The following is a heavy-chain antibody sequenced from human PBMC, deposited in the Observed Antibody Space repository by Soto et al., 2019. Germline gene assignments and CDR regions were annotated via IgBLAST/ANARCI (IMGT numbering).Heavy chain of an antibody. CDR3: AKAPGYSYGPNWFDP. V-gene: IGHV3-23*01. CDR2: ISGSGGST. Sequence: EVQLLESGGGLVQPGGSLRLSCAATGFTFSSYAMSWFRQAPGKGLAWVSAISGSGGSTYYADSVKGRFTISRDNSKNTLYLQMNSLRAEDTAVYYCAKAPGYSYGPNWFDPWGQGTLVTVSS. D-gene: IGHD5-18*01. J-gene: IGHJ5*02. CDR1: GFTFSSYA.